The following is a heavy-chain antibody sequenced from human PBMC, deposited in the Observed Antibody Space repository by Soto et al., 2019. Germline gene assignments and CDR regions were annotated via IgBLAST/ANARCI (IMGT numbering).Heavy chain of an antibody. CDR3: ARVRGDIVVVVAATKGWFDP. D-gene: IGHD2-15*01. CDR1: GGSISSSNW. J-gene: IGHJ5*02. V-gene: IGHV4-4*02. CDR2: IYHSGST. Sequence: SETLSLTCAVSGGSISSSNWWSWVRQPPGKGLEWIGEIYHSGSTNYNPSLKSRVTISVDTSKNQFSLKLSSVTAADTAVYYCARVRGDIVVVVAATKGWFDPWGQGTLVTVSS.